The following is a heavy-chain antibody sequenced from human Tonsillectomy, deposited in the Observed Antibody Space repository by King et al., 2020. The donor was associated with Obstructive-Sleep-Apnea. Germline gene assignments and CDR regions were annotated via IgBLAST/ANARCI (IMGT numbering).Heavy chain of an antibody. CDR1: GYTISSWD. CDR2: MHPNSGNT. CDR3: ARVAGSSDF. V-gene: IGHV1-8*01. J-gene: IGHJ4*02. Sequence: VQLVESGAEVKKPGASVKVSCKASGYTISSWDINWVRPASRQGLECVGWMHPNSGNTGYPQKFQGRVTITRDTSISTAYMELRSLRSEDTAIYYCARVAGSSDFWGQGTLVTVSS. D-gene: IGHD2-15*01.